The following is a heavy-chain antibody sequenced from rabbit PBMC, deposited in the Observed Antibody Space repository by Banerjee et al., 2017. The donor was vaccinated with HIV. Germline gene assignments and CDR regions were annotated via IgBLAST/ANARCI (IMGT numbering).Heavy chain of an antibody. CDR2: ISYGGST. Sequence: QEQLEETGGGLVQPGGSLTLSCKASGFSFSSDYDMCWVRQAPGKGLEWIGGISYGGSTWYASWGKGRFTISKTSSTPVTLQLTSLTAADTATYFCAREGKGSGSYKDGMDLWGQGTRVTV. D-gene: IGHD1-1*01. J-gene: IGHJ6*01. CDR3: AREGKGSGSYKDGMDL. CDR1: GFSFSSDYD. V-gene: IGHV1S45*01.